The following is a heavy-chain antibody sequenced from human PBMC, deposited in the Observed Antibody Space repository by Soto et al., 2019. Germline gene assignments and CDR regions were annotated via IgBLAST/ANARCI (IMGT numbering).Heavy chain of an antibody. CDR2: ISYDGSNK. J-gene: IGHJ4*02. V-gene: IGHV3-30-3*01. Sequence: QVQLVESGGGVVQPGRSLRLSCAASGFTFSSYAMHWVRQAPGKGLEWVAVISYDGSNKYYADSVKGRFTISRDNSKNTLYLQMNSLRAEDTAVYYCASEVVPTTRVDYWGQGTLVTVSS. D-gene: IGHD3-22*01. CDR3: ASEVVPTTRVDY. CDR1: GFTFSSYA.